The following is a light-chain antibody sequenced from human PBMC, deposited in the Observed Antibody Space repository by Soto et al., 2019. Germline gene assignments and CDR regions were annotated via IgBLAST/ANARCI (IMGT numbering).Light chain of an antibody. V-gene: IGKV1-5*01. CDR2: DAS. Sequence: DIQMTQSPSTLSASVGDRVTITCRPSQSISSWLAWYQQKPGKAPKLLIYDASSLESGVPSRFRGSGSGTEFTLTISSLQPDDFATYYCQQYNSYSLTFGGGTKMEIK. CDR1: QSISSW. CDR3: QQYNSYSLT. J-gene: IGKJ4*01.